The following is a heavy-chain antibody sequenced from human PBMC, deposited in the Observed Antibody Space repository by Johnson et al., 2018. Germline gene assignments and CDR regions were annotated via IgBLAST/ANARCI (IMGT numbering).Heavy chain of an antibody. Sequence: QVQLQESGPGLVKPSETLSLTCTVSGGSISSYYWSWVRQPPGKGLKWIGYIYYSGSTNYNPSLKSRVTISVDTSKNQFSLKLSSVTAADTAVYYCARGGTRRLNEFDIWGQGTMVTVSS. CDR1: GGSISSYY. CDR3: ARGGTRRLNEFDI. CDR2: IYYSGST. J-gene: IGHJ3*02. D-gene: IGHD1-1*01. V-gene: IGHV4-59*01.